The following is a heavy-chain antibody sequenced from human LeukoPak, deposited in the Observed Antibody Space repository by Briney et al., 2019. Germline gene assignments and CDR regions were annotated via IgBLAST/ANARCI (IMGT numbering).Heavy chain of an antibody. Sequence: GGSLRLSCAASGFTFSSYGMHWIRQAPGKGLEWVSYISSSSSYTNYADSVKGRFTISRDNAKNSLYLQMNSLRAEDTAVYYCARDHSSGWVDYWGQGTLVTVSS. V-gene: IGHV3-21*05. CDR2: ISSSSSYT. CDR3: ARDHSSGWVDY. D-gene: IGHD6-19*01. J-gene: IGHJ4*02. CDR1: GFTFSSYG.